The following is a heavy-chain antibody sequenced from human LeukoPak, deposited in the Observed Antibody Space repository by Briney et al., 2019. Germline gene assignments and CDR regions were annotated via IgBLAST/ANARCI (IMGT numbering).Heavy chain of an antibody. V-gene: IGHV1-46*01. CDR2: INPSGGST. CDR1: GYTFTSYY. CDR3: ARAVAVAGNLYYYGMDV. J-gene: IGHJ6*02. Sequence: VASVKVSCKASGYTFTSYYMHWVRQAPGQGLEWMGIINPSGGSTSYAQKFQGRVTMTRDTFTSTVYMELSSLRSEDTAVYYCARAVAVAGNLYYYGMDVWGQGTTVTVSS. D-gene: IGHD6-19*01.